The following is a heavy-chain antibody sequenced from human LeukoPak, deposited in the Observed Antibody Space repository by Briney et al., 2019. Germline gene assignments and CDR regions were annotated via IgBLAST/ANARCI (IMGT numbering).Heavy chain of an antibody. V-gene: IGHV4-31*03. D-gene: IGHD5-18*01. J-gene: IGHJ4*02. CDR3: ARAPPVDTVTADYFDY. Sequence: PSETLSLTCTLSGGSVASYGYYWSWIRQHPGKGLEWIAYISYSGSTYYNPSLKSRLTISLDTSKNQFSLNLSSVTAADTAVYYCARAPPVDTVTADYFDYWGQGTLVTVSS. CDR2: ISYSGST. CDR1: GGSVASYGYY.